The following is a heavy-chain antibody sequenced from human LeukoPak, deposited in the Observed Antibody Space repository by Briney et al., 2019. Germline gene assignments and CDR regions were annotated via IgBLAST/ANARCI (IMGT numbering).Heavy chain of an antibody. Sequence: GGSLRLSCAASGFTFSSYAMSWVRQAPGKGLEWVSAISGSGGSTYYADSVKGRFTISRDNSKNTLSLQMNSLRPEDTAVYYCAREDSSGTPGGFDPWGQGTLVTVSS. J-gene: IGHJ5*02. V-gene: IGHV3-23*01. CDR2: ISGSGGST. D-gene: IGHD6-19*01. CDR1: GFTFSSYA. CDR3: AREDSSGTPGGFDP.